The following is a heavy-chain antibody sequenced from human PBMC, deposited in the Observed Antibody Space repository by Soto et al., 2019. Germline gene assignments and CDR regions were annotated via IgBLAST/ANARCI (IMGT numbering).Heavy chain of an antibody. CDR1: GYTFTNYY. CDR2: IHYSGATP. CDR3: ARGGPDLATIGRFDY. Sequence: QVQLVQSGAEVKRPGASVKVSCKASGYTFTNYYMHWVRQAPGQGLEWMGVIHYSGATPTYAQKFQGRVTMARDTASSTVYVELSSLTSEDTAVDYCARGGPDLATIGRFDYWGQGTLGTVSS. J-gene: IGHJ4*02. D-gene: IGHD3-16*01. V-gene: IGHV1-46*01.